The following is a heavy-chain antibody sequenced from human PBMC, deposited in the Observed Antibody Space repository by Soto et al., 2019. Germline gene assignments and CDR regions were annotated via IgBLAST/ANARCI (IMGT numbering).Heavy chain of an antibody. D-gene: IGHD2-15*01. J-gene: IGHJ4*02. CDR1: GFTFSSYG. V-gene: IGHV3-30*18. CDR2: ISYDGSNK. CDR3: AKDPCSGGSCYSGPFDY. Sequence: QVQLVESGGGVVQPGRSLRLSCAASGFTFSSYGMHWVRQAPGKGLEWVAVISYDGSNKYYADSVKGRFTISRDNSKNTLYLQMNSLRAEDTAVYYCAKDPCSGGSCYSGPFDYWGQGTLVTVSS.